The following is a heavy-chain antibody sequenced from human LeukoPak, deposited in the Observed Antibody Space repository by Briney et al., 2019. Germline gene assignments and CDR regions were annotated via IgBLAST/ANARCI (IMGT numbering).Heavy chain of an antibody. Sequence: GGSLRLSCAASGFTFSSYAMSWVRQAPGKGLEWVSAISGSGGSTYYADSVKGRFTISRDSSKNTLYLQMNSLRAEDTAVYYCAKLGRYCSSTSCYYFDYWGQGTLVTVSS. CDR2: ISGSGGST. V-gene: IGHV3-23*01. J-gene: IGHJ4*02. D-gene: IGHD2-2*01. CDR3: AKLGRYCSSTSCYYFDY. CDR1: GFTFSSYA.